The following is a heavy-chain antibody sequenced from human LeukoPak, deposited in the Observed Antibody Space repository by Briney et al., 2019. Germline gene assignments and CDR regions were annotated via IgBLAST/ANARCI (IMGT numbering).Heavy chain of an antibody. V-gene: IGHV3-48*04. D-gene: IGHD2-15*01. J-gene: IGHJ4*02. CDR2: ISSSGSAI. CDR1: GFTFSSYA. Sequence: PGGSLRLSCAASGFTFSSYAMHWVRQAPGKGLEWVSYISSSGSAIYYADSVKGRFTVSRDNAKNSLYLQMNSLRAEDTAVYYCATLGRNYFDPWGQGSLVTVSS. CDR3: ATLGRNYFDP.